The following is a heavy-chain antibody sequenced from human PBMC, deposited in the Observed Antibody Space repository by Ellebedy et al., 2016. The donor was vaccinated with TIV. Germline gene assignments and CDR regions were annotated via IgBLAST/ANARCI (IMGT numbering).Heavy chain of an antibody. D-gene: IGHD2-15*01. Sequence: PGGSLRLSCAASGFTFSSYGMHWVRQAPGKGLAWVAVIWYDGSNKYYADSVKGRFTISRDNSKNTLYLQMNSLKTEDTAVYYCTTAVLSGAFDIWGQGTMVTVSS. J-gene: IGHJ3*02. CDR1: GFTFSSYG. CDR3: TTAVLSGAFDI. V-gene: IGHV3-33*08. CDR2: IWYDGSNK.